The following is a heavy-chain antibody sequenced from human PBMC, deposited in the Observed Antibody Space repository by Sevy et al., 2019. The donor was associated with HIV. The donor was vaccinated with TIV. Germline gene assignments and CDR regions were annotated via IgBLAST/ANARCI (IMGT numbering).Heavy chain of an antibody. Sequence: SETLSLTCTVSGGSISSYYWSWIRQPPGKGLEWIGYIYYSGSTNYNPSPKSRVTRSVDTSKNQFSLKLTSVTAADPAVYYCARDRLVATATTSYYYYGMDVWGQGTTVTVSS. V-gene: IGHV4-59*13. J-gene: IGHJ6*02. CDR2: IYYSGST. CDR1: GGSISSYY. CDR3: ARDRLVATATTSYYYYGMDV. D-gene: IGHD5-12*01.